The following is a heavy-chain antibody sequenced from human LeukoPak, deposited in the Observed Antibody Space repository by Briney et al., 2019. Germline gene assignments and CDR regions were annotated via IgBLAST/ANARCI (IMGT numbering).Heavy chain of an antibody. D-gene: IGHD6-19*01. CDR3: ARGSGWYDY. CDR1: GFTVSSNY. CDR2: IYSGGST. J-gene: IGHJ4*02. Sequence: GGSLRLSCAASGFTVSSNYIAWVRQAPGKGLEWVSAIYSGGSTYYTDSVKGRFSVSRDISKNTVYLQMNSLRVEDAAVYFCARGSGWYDYWGQGTLVTVSS. V-gene: IGHV3-53*01.